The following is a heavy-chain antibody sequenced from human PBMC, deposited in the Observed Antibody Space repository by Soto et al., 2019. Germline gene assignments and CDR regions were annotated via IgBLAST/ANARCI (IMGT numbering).Heavy chain of an antibody. CDR2: ISYDGSNK. CDR3: AKDSAVSVPAAGMDV. D-gene: IGHD2-2*01. Sequence: QVQLVESGGGVVQPGRSLRLSCAASGFTFSSYGMHWVRQAPGKGLEWVAVISYDGSNKYYADSVKGRFTISRDNSKNTLYLQMNSLRAEDTAVYYCAKDSAVSVPAAGMDVWGQGTTVTVSS. CDR1: GFTFSSYG. V-gene: IGHV3-30*18. J-gene: IGHJ6*02.